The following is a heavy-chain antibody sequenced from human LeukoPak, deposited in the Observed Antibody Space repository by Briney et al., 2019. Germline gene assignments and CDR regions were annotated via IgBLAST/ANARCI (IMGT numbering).Heavy chain of an antibody. CDR1: GFTFSSYG. CDR3: ARDQGDYDFWSGYYTEVIGAFDI. V-gene: IGHV3-30*02. Sequence: GGSLRLSCAASGFTFSSYGMHWVRQAPGKGLEWVAFIRYDGSNKYYADSVKGRFTISRDNAKNSLYLQMNSLRAEDTAVYYCARDQGDYDFWSGYYTEVIGAFDIWGQGTMVTVSS. CDR2: IRYDGSNK. D-gene: IGHD3-3*01. J-gene: IGHJ3*02.